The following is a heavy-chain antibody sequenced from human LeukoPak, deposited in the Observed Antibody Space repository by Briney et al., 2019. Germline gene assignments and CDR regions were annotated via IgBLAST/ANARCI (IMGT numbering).Heavy chain of an antibody. V-gene: IGHV3-33*06. Sequence: GSLRLSCAASGFTFSSYGMHWVRQAPGKGLEWVAVIWYDGSNKYYADSVKGRFTISRDNSKNTLYLQMNSLRAEDTAVYYCAKDVAYSSTWYPFDYWGQGTLVTVSS. D-gene: IGHD6-13*01. CDR1: GFTFSSYG. J-gene: IGHJ4*02. CDR3: AKDVAYSSTWYPFDY. CDR2: IWYDGSNK.